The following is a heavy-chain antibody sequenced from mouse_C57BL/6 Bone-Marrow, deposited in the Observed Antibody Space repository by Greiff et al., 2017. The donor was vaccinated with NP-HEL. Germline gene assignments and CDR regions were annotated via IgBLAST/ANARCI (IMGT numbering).Heavy chain of an antibody. CDR2: IYPRSGNT. V-gene: IGHV1-81*01. CDR1: GYTFTSYG. J-gene: IGHJ2*01. CDR3: ARWYYYPYYFDY. Sequence: QVQLQQSGAELARPGASVKLSCKASGYTFTSYGISWVKQRTGQGLEWIGEIYPRSGNTYYNEKFKGKATLTADKSSSTAYMELRSLTSEDSAVYFWARWYYYPYYFDYWGQGTTLTVSS. D-gene: IGHD1-1*01.